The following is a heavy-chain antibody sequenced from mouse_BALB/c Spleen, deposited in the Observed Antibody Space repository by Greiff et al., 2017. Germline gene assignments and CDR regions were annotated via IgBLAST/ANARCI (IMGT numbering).Heavy chain of an antibody. V-gene: IGHV3-2*02. Sequence: EVQLQESGPGLVKPSQSLSLTCTVTGYSITSDYAWNWIRQFPGNKLEWMGYISYSGSTSYNPSLKSRISITRDTSKNQFFLQLNSVTTEDTATYYCARWMITRAMDDWGQGTSVTVSS. CDR2: ISYSGST. CDR3: ARWMITRAMDD. J-gene: IGHJ4*01. CDR1: GYSITSDYA. D-gene: IGHD2-4*01.